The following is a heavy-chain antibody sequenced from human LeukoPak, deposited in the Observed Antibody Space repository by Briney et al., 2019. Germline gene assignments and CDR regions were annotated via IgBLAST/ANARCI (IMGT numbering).Heavy chain of an antibody. CDR1: GFTFSGFW. Sequence: GGSLRLSCAASGFTFSGFWMSWSRQAPGKGLEWVASINSDGSEGYYADVVKGRFTISRDNAKNSLYLQINSLRAEDTAVYYCARDRTVARYYYGMDVWGQGTTVTVSS. CDR2: INSDGSEG. J-gene: IGHJ6*02. V-gene: IGHV3-7*03. CDR3: ARDRTVARYYYGMDV. D-gene: IGHD4-23*01.